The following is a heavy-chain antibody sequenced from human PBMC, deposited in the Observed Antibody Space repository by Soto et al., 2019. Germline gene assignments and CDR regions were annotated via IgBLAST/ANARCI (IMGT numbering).Heavy chain of an antibody. J-gene: IGHJ6*02. Sequence: ASVKVSCKASGYTFTGYYMHWVRQAPGQGLEWMGWINPNSGGTNYAQKFQGWVTMTRDTSISTAYMELSRLRSDDTAVYYCARELGYCSSTSCRTQYYYYGMDVWGQGTTVTVSS. D-gene: IGHD2-2*01. V-gene: IGHV1-2*04. CDR3: ARELGYCSSTSCRTQYYYYGMDV. CDR2: INPNSGGT. CDR1: GYTFTGYY.